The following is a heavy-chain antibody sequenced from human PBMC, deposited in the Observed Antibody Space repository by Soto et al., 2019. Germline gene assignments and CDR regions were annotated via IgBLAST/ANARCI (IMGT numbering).Heavy chain of an antibody. CDR2: ISYDGSDK. V-gene: IGHV3-30*03. Sequence: QVQLVESGGGVVQPGRSLRLSCAASGFPFTSYGMHWVREGPDKGLEWVAIISYDGSDKYYADSVKGRFTISRDNSKNTLYLQINRLRPEDTALYYCVGGQYYFDYRGQGTLVIVSS. J-gene: IGHJ4*02. D-gene: IGHD3-10*01. CDR3: VGGQYYFDY. CDR1: GFPFTSYG.